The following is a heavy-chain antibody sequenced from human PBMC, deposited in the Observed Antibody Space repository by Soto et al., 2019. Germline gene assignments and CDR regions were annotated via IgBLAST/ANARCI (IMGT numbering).Heavy chain of an antibody. CDR1: GFTFSSYG. J-gene: IGHJ6*03. D-gene: IGHD2-2*01. CDR2: ISYDGSKK. V-gene: IGHV3-30*18. Sequence: PGGSLRLSCAASGFTFSSYGMHWVRQAPGKGLEWVAVISYDGSKKYYADSVKGRFTISRDNSKNTLYLQMNSLRAEDTAVYYCAKEENHCSSTSCYEYYYMDVWGKGTTVTVSS. CDR3: AKEENHCSSTSCYEYYYMDV.